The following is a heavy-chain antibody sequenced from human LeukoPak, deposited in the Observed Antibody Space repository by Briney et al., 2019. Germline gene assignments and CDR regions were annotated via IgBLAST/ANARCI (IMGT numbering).Heavy chain of an antibody. CDR1: GGSISSSSYY. J-gene: IGHJ4*02. CDR3: AGQIAVAPAYFDY. Sequence: ASGTLSLTCAVSGGSISSSSYYWGWTRQPPGKGLEWIGSIYYSGSTYHKPSLKSRVTISLDTSKNQFSLKLSSVTAADTAVYYCAGQIAVAPAYFDYWGQGTLVTVSS. D-gene: IGHD6-19*01. CDR2: IYYSGST. V-gene: IGHV4-39*01.